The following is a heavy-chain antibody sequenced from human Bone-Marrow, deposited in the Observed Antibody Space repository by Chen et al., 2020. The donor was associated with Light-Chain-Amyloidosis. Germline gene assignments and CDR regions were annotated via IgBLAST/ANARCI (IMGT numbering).Heavy chain of an antibody. V-gene: IGHV3-53*02. Sequence: EVQLVETGGGLIQPGGSLRLSCEASGFIVSDNYITWVRQAPGKGLEWVSVIYSGGITYYADSRNTLYLQMNSLRAEDTAIYYCASTTVTTRHVGAFDIWGHGTKVTVSS. CDR1: GFIVSDNY. CDR3: ASTTVTTRHVGAFDI. J-gene: IGHJ3*02. D-gene: IGHD4-17*01. CDR2: IYSGGIT.